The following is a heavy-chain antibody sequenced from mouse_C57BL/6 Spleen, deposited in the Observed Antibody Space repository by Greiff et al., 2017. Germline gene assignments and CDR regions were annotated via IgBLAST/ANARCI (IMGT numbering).Heavy chain of an antibody. CDR2: IDPSDSYT. J-gene: IGHJ2*01. D-gene: IGHD1-1*01. V-gene: IGHV1-69*01. Sequence: VKLQQPGAELVMPGASVKLSCKASGYTFTSYWMHWVKQRPGQGLEWIGEIDPSDSYTNYNQKFKGKSTLTVDKSSSTAYMQLSSLTSEDSAVYYCARGGYGSSLFDYWGQGTTLTVSS. CDR1: GYTFTSYW. CDR3: ARGGYGSSLFDY.